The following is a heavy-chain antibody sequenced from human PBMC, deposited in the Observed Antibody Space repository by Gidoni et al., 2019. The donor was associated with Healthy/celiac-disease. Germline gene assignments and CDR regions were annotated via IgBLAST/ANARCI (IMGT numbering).Heavy chain of an antibody. D-gene: IGHD4-4*01. J-gene: IGHJ6*02. Sequence: QVQLVASGGGVVQPGRSLRLSCAASGFTFRSYGMHWVRQAPGKGLEWVAVIWYDGSNKYYADTVKDRFTISRDNSKNTLYLQMNSLRAEDTAVYYCARGLTTVTTHYYGMDVWGQGTTVTVSS. V-gene: IGHV3-33*01. CDR3: ARGLTTVTTHYYGMDV. CDR2: IWYDGSNK. CDR1: GFTFRSYG.